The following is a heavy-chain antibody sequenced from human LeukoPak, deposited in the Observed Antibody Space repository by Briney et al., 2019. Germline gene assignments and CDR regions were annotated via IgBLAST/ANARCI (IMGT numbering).Heavy chain of an antibody. CDR1: RYTFTRYY. CDR2: INPNSGGT. J-gene: IGHJ4*02. CDR3: ASGYCTNGVCYTGAY. Sequence: ASVKVSCKASRYTFTRYYMHGVRQAPGQGREWMGWINPNSGGTNYAQKFQGRVTMTRDTSISTAYMELSRLRSDDTAVYYCASGYCTNGVCYTGAYWGQGTLVTASS. D-gene: IGHD2-8*01. V-gene: IGHV1-2*02.